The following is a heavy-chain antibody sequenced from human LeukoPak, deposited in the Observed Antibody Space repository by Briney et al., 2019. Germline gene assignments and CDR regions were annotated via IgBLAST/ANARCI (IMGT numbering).Heavy chain of an antibody. CDR3: ASDKRLLSWSAAFWS. J-gene: IGHJ3*01. CDR1: GGSISSYY. D-gene: IGHD3-3*01. V-gene: IGHV4-59*01. CDR2: FYYSGST. Sequence: SETLPLTCTVPGGSISSYYWSWIRQPPGKGLEWIGYFYYSGSTNYNPSLKSRVTISVDTSKNQFSLKLSSVTAADTAVYYCASDKRLLSWSAAFWSWGQGTMVTVSS.